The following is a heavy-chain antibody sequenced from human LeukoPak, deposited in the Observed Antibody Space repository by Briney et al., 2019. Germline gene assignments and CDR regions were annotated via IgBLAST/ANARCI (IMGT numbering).Heavy chain of an antibody. V-gene: IGHV4-59*08. J-gene: IGHJ4*02. Sequence: SETLSLTCTVSGGSISSYFWYWIRQPPGKGLEWIGYIYDYNSGSTDYNPSLKSRVTISVDTSKNQFSLKLSSVTAADTAVYYDARTLLGRLFDYWGQGTLVTVSS. D-gene: IGHD2-8*02. CDR3: ARTLLGRLFDY. CDR1: GGSISSYF. CDR2: IYDYNSGST.